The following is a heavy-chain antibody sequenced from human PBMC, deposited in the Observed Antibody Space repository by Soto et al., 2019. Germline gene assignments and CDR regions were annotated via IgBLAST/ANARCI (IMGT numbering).Heavy chain of an antibody. D-gene: IGHD3-22*01. J-gene: IGHJ4*02. CDR1: GGTFSSYA. V-gene: IGHV1-69*13. Sequence: SSVKVSCKASGGTFSSYAISWVRQAPGQGLEWMGGIIPIFGTANYAQKFQGRVTITADESTSTAYMELSSLRSEDTAVYYCARARYYYDSSGYWTFDYWGQGTLVTVSS. CDR2: IIPIFGTA. CDR3: ARARYYYDSSGYWTFDY.